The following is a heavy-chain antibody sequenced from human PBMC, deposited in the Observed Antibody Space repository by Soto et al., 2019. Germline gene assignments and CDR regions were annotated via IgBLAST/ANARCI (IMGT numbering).Heavy chain of an antibody. CDR3: ARGYYDSRGQSNTFDI. D-gene: IGHD3-22*01. J-gene: IGHJ3*02. CDR1: GASISSSY. Sequence: NPSETLSLTCTASGASISSSYWSWIRQSPGKGLEWIGYVYYSGSTNYNPSLKSRVTISVDTSKNQFSLKLSSVTAADTAVYYCARGYYDSRGQSNTFDIWGQGTMVTVSS. CDR2: VYYSGST. V-gene: IGHV4-59*01.